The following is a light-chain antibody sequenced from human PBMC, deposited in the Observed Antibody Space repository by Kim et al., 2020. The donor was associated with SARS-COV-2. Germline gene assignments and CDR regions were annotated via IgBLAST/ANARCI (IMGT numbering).Light chain of an antibody. Sequence: SYELTQPPSISVSPGQTVTLTCSGDKLGEKYSCWYQQKSGQSPILIIYQDFKRPSGIPERFSGSSFGNTATLTISGTQTVDEADYYCQAWDSGTVVFGGGTQLTVL. CDR2: QDF. CDR3: QAWDSGTVV. J-gene: IGLJ2*01. V-gene: IGLV3-1*01. CDR1: KLGEKY.